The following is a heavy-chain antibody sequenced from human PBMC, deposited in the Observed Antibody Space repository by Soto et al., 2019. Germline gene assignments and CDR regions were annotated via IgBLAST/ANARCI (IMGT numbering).Heavy chain of an antibody. Sequence: SRPTLVNPTQTLTVSCTLSGISLSTSGLGLCWSRHTPGKALEGLALVCWNDRRHYSPSLNSRLTSTKDSPKNRSVLTLTNIHPVDTATYSCARGVATLPVFAFEFWG. CDR1: GISLSTSGLG. J-gene: IGHJ3*01. CDR3: ARGVATLPVFAFEF. V-gene: IGHV2-5*01. CDR2: VCWNDRR. D-gene: IGHD1-1*01.